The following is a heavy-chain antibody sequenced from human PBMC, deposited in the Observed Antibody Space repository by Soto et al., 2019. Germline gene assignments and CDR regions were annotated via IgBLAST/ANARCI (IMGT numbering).Heavy chain of an antibody. CDR3: GTVFEH. V-gene: IGHV3-74*01. CDR1: GITFTNYW. CDR2: VDSDGRGT. Sequence: EVQLVESGGGSVQPGGSLRLSCVASGITFTNYWMHWVRQVPGKGLVWVARVDSDGRGTSYADFVKGRFTISRDNAKNTLYLQMTSLRVEDTAMYYWGTVFEHWGQGIPVTVSS. J-gene: IGHJ4*02.